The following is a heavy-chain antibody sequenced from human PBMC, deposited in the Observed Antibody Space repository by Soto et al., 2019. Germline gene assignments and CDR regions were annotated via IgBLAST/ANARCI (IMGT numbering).Heavy chain of an antibody. J-gene: IGHJ4*02. V-gene: IGHV3-74*01. CDR3: AREYGSGSYDY. Sequence: PGGSLRLSCAASGFTFSSYWMHLVRQAPGKGLVWVSRINSDGSSTSYADSVKGRFTISRDNAKNTLYLQMNSLRAEDTAVYYCAREYGSGSYDYWGQGTLVTVSS. CDR1: GFTFSSYW. CDR2: INSDGSST. D-gene: IGHD3-10*01.